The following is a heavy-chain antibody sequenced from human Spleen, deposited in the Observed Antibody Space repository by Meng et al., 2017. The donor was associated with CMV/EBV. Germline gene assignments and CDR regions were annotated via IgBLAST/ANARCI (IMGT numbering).Heavy chain of an antibody. D-gene: IGHD3-10*01. CDR3: ACGSGTYSPDY. Sequence: SCKASGYVFTNYYMNWVRQAPGQGLQWMGIIDSGSAYTAYSEKFQDRVTMTTDTSTSTVYMELSSLTSDDTAVYYCACGSGTYSPDYWGQGTLVTVSS. J-gene: IGHJ4*02. CDR1: GYVFTNYY. V-gene: IGHV1-46*01. CDR2: IDSGSAYT.